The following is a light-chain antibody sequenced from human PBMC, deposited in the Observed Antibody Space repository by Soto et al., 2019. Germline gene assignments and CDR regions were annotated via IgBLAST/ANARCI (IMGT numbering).Light chain of an antibody. V-gene: IGLV1-40*01. CDR3: QSYDSSLSGYV. J-gene: IGLJ1*01. CDR2: GNS. Sequence: QSVLTQPPSVSGAPGQRVTISCTGSSSNIVAGYGVHWYQQLPGTPPKLLIYGNSNRPSGVPDRFSGSKSGTSASLAITGLQDEDEADYYCQSYDSSLSGYVFGTGTKLPVL. CDR1: SSNIVAGYG.